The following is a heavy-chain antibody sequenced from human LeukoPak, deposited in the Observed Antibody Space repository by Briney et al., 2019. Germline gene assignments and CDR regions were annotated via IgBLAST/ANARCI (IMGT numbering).Heavy chain of an antibody. J-gene: IGHJ4*02. Sequence: PGGSLRLSCAASGFTFSCYSMNWVRQAPGKGLEWVSYISSGSGTIYYADSVKGRFTISRDNAKNSLYLQMNSLRAEDTAVYYCARGLDYWGQGTLVTVSS. V-gene: IGHV3-48*01. CDR1: GFTFSCYS. CDR2: ISSGSGTI. CDR3: ARGLDY.